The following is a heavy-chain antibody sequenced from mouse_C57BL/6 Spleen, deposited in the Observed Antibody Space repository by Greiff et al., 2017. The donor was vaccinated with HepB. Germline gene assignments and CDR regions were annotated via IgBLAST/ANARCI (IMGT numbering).Heavy chain of an antibody. CDR3: ARYYSNFHFDY. D-gene: IGHD2-5*01. Sequence: EVQLQQSGPELVKPGASVKISCKASGYTFTDYYMNWVKQSHGKSLEWIGDINPNNGGTSYNQKFKGKATLTVDKSSSTAYMELRSLTSEDSAVYYCARYYSNFHFDYWGQGTTLTVSS. CDR1: GYTFTDYY. CDR2: INPNNGGT. J-gene: IGHJ2*01. V-gene: IGHV1-26*01.